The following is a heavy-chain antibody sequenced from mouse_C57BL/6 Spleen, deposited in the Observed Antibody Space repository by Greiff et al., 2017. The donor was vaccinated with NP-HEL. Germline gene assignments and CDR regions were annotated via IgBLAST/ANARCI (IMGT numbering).Heavy chain of an antibody. V-gene: IGHV5-15*01. D-gene: IGHD2-5*01. CDR1: GFTFSDYG. J-gene: IGHJ4*01. Sequence: EVMLVESGGGLVQPGGSLKLSCAASGFTFSDYGMAWVRQAPRKGPEWVAFISNLAYSIYYADTLTGRFTISRENAKNTLYLEMSSLRSEDTAMYYCARHYSNSYAMDYWGQGTSVTVSS. CDR2: ISNLAYSI. CDR3: ARHYSNSYAMDY.